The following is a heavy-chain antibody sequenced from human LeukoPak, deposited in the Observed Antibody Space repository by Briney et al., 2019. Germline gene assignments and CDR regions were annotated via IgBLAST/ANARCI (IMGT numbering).Heavy chain of an antibody. Sequence: GGSLRLSCVASGFTFSYYGMHWVRRAPGKGLEWVAFIRYDGSNEYYAESVKGRFTISRDNSKNTLYLQMNSLRVEDTAAYYCAKIEGKYQLANIPDSWGQGTLVTVSS. CDR1: GFTFSYYG. J-gene: IGHJ4*02. CDR3: AKIEGKYQLANIPDS. V-gene: IGHV3-30*02. D-gene: IGHD2-2*01. CDR2: IRYDGSNE.